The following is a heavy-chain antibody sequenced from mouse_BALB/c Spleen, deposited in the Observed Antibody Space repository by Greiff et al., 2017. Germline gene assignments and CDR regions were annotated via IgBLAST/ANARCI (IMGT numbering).Heavy chain of an antibody. CDR1: GYTFTDYY. D-gene: IGHD1-1*01. CDR2: VNPNNGGT. V-gene: IGHV1-26*01. Sequence: VQLQQSGPELVKPGASVKISCKASGYTFTDYYMNWVKQSHGKSLEWIGLVNPNNGGTSYNQKFKGKATLTVDKSSSTAYMELRSLTSEDSAVYFCAVTTVGYWGQGTTLTVSS. J-gene: IGHJ2*01. CDR3: AVTTVGY.